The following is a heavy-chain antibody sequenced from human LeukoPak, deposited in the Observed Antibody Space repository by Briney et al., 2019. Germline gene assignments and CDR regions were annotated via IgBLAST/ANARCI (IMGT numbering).Heavy chain of an antibody. CDR2: SNRRGSTT. CDR3: AKSEGSSSARRFDY. V-gene: IGHV3-48*03. D-gene: IGHD6-19*01. CDR1: GFTFSTYE. Sequence: GGSLRLSCVASGFTFSTYEMDWVRQAPGKGLEWVSHSNRRGSTTYYADSVKGRFTISRDNAKNSLYLQVNSLRAEDTAAYYCAKSEGSSSARRFDYWGQGTLVTVSS. J-gene: IGHJ4*02.